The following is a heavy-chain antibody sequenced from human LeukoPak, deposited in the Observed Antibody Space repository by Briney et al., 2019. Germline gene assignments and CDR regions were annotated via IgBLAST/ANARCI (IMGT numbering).Heavy chain of an antibody. V-gene: IGHV3-48*03. CDR2: ISTTAVTI. D-gene: IGHD3-10*01. J-gene: IGHJ4*02. CDR1: GFTFNTYE. Sequence: GGSLRLSCAASGFTFNTYELNWVRQAPGKGLEWVSYISTTAVTIRYADSVKGRFTISRDNAKNSLFLQMNSLRAEDTAVYYCARDSYYGSGIDYWGQGTLVTVSS. CDR3: ARDSYYGSGIDY.